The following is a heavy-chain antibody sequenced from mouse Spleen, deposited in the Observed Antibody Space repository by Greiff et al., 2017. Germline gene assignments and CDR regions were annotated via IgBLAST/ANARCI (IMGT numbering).Heavy chain of an antibody. Sequence: DVKLVESGGGLVKPEGSLKLSCAASGFTFSSYAMSWVRQSPEKRLEWVAEISSGGSYTYYPDTVTGRFTISRDNAKNTLYLEMSSLRSEDTAMYYCARATVAFDYWGQGTTLTVSS. CDR2: ISSGGSYT. D-gene: IGHD1-1*01. CDR1: GFTFSSYA. CDR3: ARATVAFDY. J-gene: IGHJ2*01. V-gene: IGHV5-9-4*01.